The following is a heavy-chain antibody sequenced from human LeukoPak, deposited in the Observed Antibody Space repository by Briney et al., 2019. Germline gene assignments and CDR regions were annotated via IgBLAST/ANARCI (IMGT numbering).Heavy chain of an antibody. CDR1: GSSISSGYY. J-gene: IGHJ3*01. D-gene: IGHD2-8*01. CDR3: ARPLLGVFQDPFGF. CDR2: VSHYGTT. Sequence: SETLSLTCTVSGSSISSGYYWGWIRQTPGKGLGWSASVSHYGTTYYSSSLKSRVTISVDTSKDQFSLRLSAVTVADSGVYYCARPLLGVFQDPFGFWRPGTMVTVSS. V-gene: IGHV4-38-2*02.